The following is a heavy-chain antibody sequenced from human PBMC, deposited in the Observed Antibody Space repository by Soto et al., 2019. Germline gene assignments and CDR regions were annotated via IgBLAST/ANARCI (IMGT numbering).Heavy chain of an antibody. J-gene: IGHJ5*02. CDR3: ARAVGIVVVQAATNWFDP. CDR2: IIPIFGTA. V-gene: IGHV1-69*01. Sequence: QVQLVQSGAEVKKPGSSVKVSCKASGGTFSSYAISWVRQAPGQGLEWMGGIIPIFGTANYAQKFQGRVTITADESTSTAYMELSSLRSEDTAVYYCARAVGIVVVQAATNWFDPWGQGTLVTVSS. D-gene: IGHD2-2*01. CDR1: GGTFSSYA.